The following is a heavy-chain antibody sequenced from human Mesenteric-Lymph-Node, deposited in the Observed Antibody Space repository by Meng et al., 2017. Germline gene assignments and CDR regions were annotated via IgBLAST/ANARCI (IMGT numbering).Heavy chain of an antibody. CDR2: IIPIFGTA. V-gene: IGHV1-69*06. Sequence: AEVRTPGSSVKVSCKASGGTFRSYAISWVRQAPEQGLEWMGGIIPIFGTANYAQKFQGRVTITADKSTSTAYMELSSLRSEDTAVYYCASALRLSSSGWSLDYWGQGTLVTVSS. J-gene: IGHJ4*02. CDR1: GGTFRSYA. D-gene: IGHD6-19*01. CDR3: ASALRLSSSGWSLDY.